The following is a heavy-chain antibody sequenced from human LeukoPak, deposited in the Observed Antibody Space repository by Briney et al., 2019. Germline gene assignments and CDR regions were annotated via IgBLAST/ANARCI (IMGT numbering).Heavy chain of an antibody. CDR1: GFTTSNYW. V-gene: IGHV3-74*03. Sequence: GGSLRLSCVGSGFTTSNYWMHRVRQAPGTGLVWVSRIHPDGSITTYADSVKGRFTISRDNAKNTLYLQMNSLRAEDTAVYYCAPQQTYSPYNWFDPWAREPWSPSPQ. J-gene: IGHJ5*02. CDR3: APQQTYSPYNWFDP. CDR2: IHPDGSIT. D-gene: IGHD5-12*01.